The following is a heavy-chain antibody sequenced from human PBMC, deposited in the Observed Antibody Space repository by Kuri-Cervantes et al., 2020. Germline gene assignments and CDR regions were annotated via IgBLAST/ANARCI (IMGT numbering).Heavy chain of an antibody. CDR3: ARLDSSSSGDY. V-gene: IGHV4-39*01. D-gene: IGHD6-6*01. J-gene: IGHJ4*02. Sequence: SETLSLTCTVSGDSIRRSTYFWGWIRQPPGKGLEWIGNIYYTGTTYYNPSLKSRVTISVDTSKNQFTLKLSSVTAGDTAQYYCARLDSSSSGDYWGQGTLVTVSS. CDR2: IYYTGTT. CDR1: GDSIRRSTYF.